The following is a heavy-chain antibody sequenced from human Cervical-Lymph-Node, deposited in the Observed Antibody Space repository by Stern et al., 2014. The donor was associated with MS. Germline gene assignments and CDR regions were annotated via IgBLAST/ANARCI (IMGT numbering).Heavy chain of an antibody. J-gene: IGHJ5*02. CDR3: AREAGHWFGP. Sequence: EQLVESGTEVKKPGSSVKISCQASGGAFRSYTISWVRQADGQGPEWMGGIIPIFDEATYAQKFQGRLTISADESTNIIYMELSSLELDDTATYYCAREAGHWFGPWGQGTHVVVS. CDR2: IIPIFDEA. CDR1: GGAFRSYT. V-gene: IGHV1-69*19. D-gene: IGHD6-19*01.